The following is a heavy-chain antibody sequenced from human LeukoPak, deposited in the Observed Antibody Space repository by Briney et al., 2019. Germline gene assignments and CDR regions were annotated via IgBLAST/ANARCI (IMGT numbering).Heavy chain of an antibody. CDR1: GFTVSSNS. CDR3: AREAMVTNAFDI. J-gene: IGHJ3*02. Sequence: PGGSLRLSCAASGFTVSSNSVSWVRQAPGKGLEWVSVIYSGGSTYYADSVKGRFTLSRDDSKNTLYLQMNSLRAEDTAVYYCAREAMVTNAFDIWGQGTMVTVSS. D-gene: IGHD5-18*01. CDR2: IYSGGST. V-gene: IGHV3-53*01.